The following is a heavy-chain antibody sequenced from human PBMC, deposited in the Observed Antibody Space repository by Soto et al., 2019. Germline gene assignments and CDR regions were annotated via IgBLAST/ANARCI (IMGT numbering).Heavy chain of an antibody. CDR2: LSSGSTYR. CDR1: GFSFSDHY. V-gene: IGHV3-11*06. D-gene: IGHD3-10*01. Sequence: GSLRLSCAASGFSFSDHYMTWIRQAPGKGLEWIAYLSSGSTYRSYADSVKGRFTISRDNAKNSVSLHLHSLRVEDTAVYYCARDGLESGSEYLFDNWGQGTLVTVSS. J-gene: IGHJ4*02. CDR3: ARDGLESGSEYLFDN.